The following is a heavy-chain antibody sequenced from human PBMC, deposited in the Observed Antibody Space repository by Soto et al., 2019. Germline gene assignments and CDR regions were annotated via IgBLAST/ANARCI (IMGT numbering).Heavy chain of an antibody. J-gene: IGHJ5*02. CDR2: ISSSSSTI. V-gene: IGHV3-48*01. Sequence: GGSLRLSCAASGFTFSSYSMNWVRQAPGKGLEWVSYISSSSSTIYYADSVKGRFTISRDNAKNSLYLQMNSLRAEDTAVYYCARDLSSSWYRDWFDPWGQGTLVTVSS. D-gene: IGHD6-13*01. CDR1: GFTFSSYS. CDR3: ARDLSSSWYRDWFDP.